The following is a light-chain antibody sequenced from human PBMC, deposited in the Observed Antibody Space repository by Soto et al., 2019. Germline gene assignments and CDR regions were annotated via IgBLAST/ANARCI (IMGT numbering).Light chain of an antibody. CDR3: QEYDTLPPS. CDR2: DAS. CDR1: QDIRNY. J-gene: IGKJ4*01. Sequence: DIQMTQSPSSLSASVGDRVTITCQASQDIRNYLNWYQHKPGKAPKRLIYDASNLETGVPSRFSGSGSGTDFTFTISSLQPEDVATYYCQEYDTLPPSFGGGTKVEIK. V-gene: IGKV1-33*01.